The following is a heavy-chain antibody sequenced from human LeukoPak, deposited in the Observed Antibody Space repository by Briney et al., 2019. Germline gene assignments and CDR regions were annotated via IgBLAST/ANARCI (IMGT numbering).Heavy chain of an antibody. D-gene: IGHD5-18*01. Sequence: GGSLRLSCAASGFTFSSYWMSWVRQAPGKGLEWVANIKEDGSEKFHVGSVRGRFTIPRDNAKNSPYLQMNGLRAEDTAVYYCARTTEGGYSYGYFYYYYMDVWGKGTTVTISS. CDR1: GFTFSSYW. V-gene: IGHV3-7*03. J-gene: IGHJ6*03. CDR2: IKEDGSEK. CDR3: ARTTEGGYSYGYFYYYYMDV.